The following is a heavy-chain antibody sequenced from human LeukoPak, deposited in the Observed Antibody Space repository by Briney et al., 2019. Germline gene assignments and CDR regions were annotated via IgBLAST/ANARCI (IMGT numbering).Heavy chain of an antibody. CDR3: ARDSFYDSSGYYFNWFDP. V-gene: IGHV3-30*04. CDR2: ISYDGSNK. D-gene: IGHD3-22*01. J-gene: IGHJ5*02. CDR1: GFTFSSYA. Sequence: GGSLRLSCAASGFTFSSYAMHWVRQAPGKGLEWVAVISYDGSNKYYADSVKGRFTISRGNSKNTLYLQMNSLRAEDTAVYYCARDSFYDSSGYYFNWFDPWGQGTLVTVSS.